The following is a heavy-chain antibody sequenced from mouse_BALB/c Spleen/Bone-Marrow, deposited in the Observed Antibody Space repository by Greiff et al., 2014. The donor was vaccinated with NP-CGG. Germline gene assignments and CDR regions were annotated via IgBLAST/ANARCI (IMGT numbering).Heavy chain of an antibody. D-gene: IGHD3-3*01. CDR1: AYTFTDYS. V-gene: IGHV1-4*01. Sequence: QVQLQQSGAELARPGASVKISCKASAYTFTDYSVHWVKQRPGQGLEWIGYINPSSGYTNYNQIFKDKATLTADESSSTAYMQLSSLTPEDSASYYCARRGRSRASSYAMDYWGQGNSVTVSS. CDR2: INPSSGYT. CDR3: ARRGRSRASSYAMDY. J-gene: IGHJ4*01.